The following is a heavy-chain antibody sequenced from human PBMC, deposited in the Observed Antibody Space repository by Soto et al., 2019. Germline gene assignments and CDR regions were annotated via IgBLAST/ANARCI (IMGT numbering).Heavy chain of an antibody. V-gene: IGHV3-23*01. D-gene: IGHD3-9*01. Sequence: PGGSPTLSSAASGVTFGNYAMTWVRQATGKGLECVSRISGSGGGTYYADSVKGRFTISRDNSENTLYLHLNSLRVEDTAIYYCARIPHRYDALTGPGYWGQGALVTVSS. CDR1: GVTFGNYA. CDR2: ISGSGGGT. CDR3: ARIPHRYDALTGPGY. J-gene: IGHJ4*02.